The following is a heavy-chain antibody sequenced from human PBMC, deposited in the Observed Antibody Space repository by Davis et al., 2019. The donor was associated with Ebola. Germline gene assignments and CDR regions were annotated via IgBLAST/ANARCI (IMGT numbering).Heavy chain of an antibody. CDR3: ARESSSGWTRWFDP. V-gene: IGHV4-59*01. Sequence: PSETLSLTCTVSGGSISSYYWSWIRHPPGKGLEWIGYIYYSGSTNYNPSLKSRVTISVDTSKNQFSLKLSSVTAADTAVYYCARESSSGWTRWFDPWGQGTLVTVSS. CDR2: IYYSGST. CDR1: GGSISSYY. D-gene: IGHD6-19*01. J-gene: IGHJ5*02.